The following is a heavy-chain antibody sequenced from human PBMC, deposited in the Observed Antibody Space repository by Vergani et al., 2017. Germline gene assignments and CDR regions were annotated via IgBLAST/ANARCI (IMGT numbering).Heavy chain of an antibody. V-gene: IGHV3-23*01. J-gene: IGHJ6*04. CDR1: GFTFSSYA. D-gene: IGHD3-10*01. CDR3: AKPPNYYGAGSYLLRGDV. CDR2: ISGSGGST. Sequence: EVQLLESGGGLVQPGGSLRLSCAASGFTFSSYAMSWVRQAPGKGLEWVSAISGSGGSTYYADSVKGRFTISRDNYKNTLYLQMNSLRAEDTAVYYCAKPPNYYGAGSYLLRGDVWGKGTTVTVSS.